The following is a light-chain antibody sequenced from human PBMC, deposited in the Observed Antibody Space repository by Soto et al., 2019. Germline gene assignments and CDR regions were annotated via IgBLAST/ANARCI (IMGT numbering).Light chain of an antibody. V-gene: IGKV3-20*01. CDR2: AAS. CDR3: HQYHSPPQT. J-gene: IGKJ2*01. CDR1: QTMTRAY. Sequence: EIVLMQSPGTLSLSPGERATLSCRASQTMTRAYVAWYQQKPGQAPRLLIYAASYRATGISDKFSGSGLGTDFSLTISRLEPEDSAVYYCHQYHSPPQTFGQGTKVEIK.